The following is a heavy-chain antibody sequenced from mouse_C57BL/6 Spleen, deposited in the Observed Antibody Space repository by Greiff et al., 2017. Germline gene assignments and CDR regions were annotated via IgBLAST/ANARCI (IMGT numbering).Heavy chain of an antibody. D-gene: IGHD1-1*01. V-gene: IGHV1-52*01. J-gene: IGHJ1*03. CDR1: GYTFTSYW. CDR3: ARSGIYYCGSSYGYIDV. Sequence: QVQLQQPGAELVRPGSSVKLSCKASGYTFTSYWMHWVKQRPIQGLEWIGNIDPSDSETHYNQKFKDKATLTVDKSSSTAYMQLSSLTSEDSAVYYCARSGIYYCGSSYGYIDVWGTGTTVTVSS. CDR2: IDPSDSET.